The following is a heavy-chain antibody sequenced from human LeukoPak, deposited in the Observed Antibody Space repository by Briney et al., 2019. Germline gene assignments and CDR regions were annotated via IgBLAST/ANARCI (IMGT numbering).Heavy chain of an antibody. CDR2: INPNGDGT. V-gene: IGHV1-2*02. CDR1: GYTFTDYY. J-gene: IGHJ5*02. D-gene: IGHD2/OR15-2a*01. CDR3: ARATCNTDCAGFDP. Sequence: GASVKVSCKASGYTFTDYYIHWVRQAPGQGLEWMGWINPNGDGTNYAQNFQGRVTVTRDTSISTAYMELSILRSDDMAVYYCARATCNTDCAGFDPWGQGTLVTVSS.